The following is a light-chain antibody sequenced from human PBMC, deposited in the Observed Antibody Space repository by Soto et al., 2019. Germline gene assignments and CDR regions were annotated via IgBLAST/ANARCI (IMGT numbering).Light chain of an antibody. CDR1: QSVSSSY. CDR3: QLHGTLVT. Sequence: NGVDQCPGRLSLSPGERANLSCSASQSVSSSYLAWYQQKPGQAPRLLIFGASNRATGIPDRFSGSGSGTDFTLTITRLEPEDFAAFYCQLHGTLVTFGGGTKVYIK. J-gene: IGKJ4*01. V-gene: IGKV3-20*01. CDR2: GAS.